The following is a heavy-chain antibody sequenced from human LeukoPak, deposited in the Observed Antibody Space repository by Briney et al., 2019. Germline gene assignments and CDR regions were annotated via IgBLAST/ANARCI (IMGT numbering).Heavy chain of an antibody. CDR3: AKENYYGMDA. CDR2: INRDGSIT. J-gene: IGHJ6*02. CDR1: GLTFSSHW. V-gene: IGHV3-74*01. Sequence: GGSLRLSCAASGLTFSSHWMHWVSQAPGKGLMWVSRINRDGSITSYGDSVKGRFTISRDNAKNTLYLQMSSLRAEDTAVYYCAKENYYGMDAWGQGTTVTVSS.